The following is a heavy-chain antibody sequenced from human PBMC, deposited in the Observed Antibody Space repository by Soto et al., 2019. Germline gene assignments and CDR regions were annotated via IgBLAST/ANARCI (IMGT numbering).Heavy chain of an antibody. Sequence: SVKVSCKASGGTFSSYAISWVRQAPGQGLEWMGGIIPIFGTANYAQKFQGRVTITTDKPTSTAYMELSSLRSEDTAVYYCARSGYSSDPYYYYGMDVWGQGTTVTVSS. J-gene: IGHJ6*02. V-gene: IGHV1-69*05. CDR3: ARSGYSSDPYYYYGMDV. D-gene: IGHD6-25*01. CDR1: GGTFSSYA. CDR2: IIPIFGTA.